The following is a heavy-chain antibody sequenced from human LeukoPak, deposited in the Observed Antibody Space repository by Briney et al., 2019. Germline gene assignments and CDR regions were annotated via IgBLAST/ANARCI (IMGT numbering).Heavy chain of an antibody. CDR1: GLTFSSYA. D-gene: IGHD3-9*01. J-gene: IGHJ4*02. V-gene: IGHV3-23*01. CDR3: ARDHYDILTGPHYYFDY. Sequence: GGSLRLSCAASGLTFSSYAMSWVRQAPGKGLEWVSAISGSAGGTYYADSVKGRFTISRDNSKNTLYLQMNSLRAEDTAVYYCARDHYDILTGPHYYFDYWGQGTLVTVSS. CDR2: ISGSAGGT.